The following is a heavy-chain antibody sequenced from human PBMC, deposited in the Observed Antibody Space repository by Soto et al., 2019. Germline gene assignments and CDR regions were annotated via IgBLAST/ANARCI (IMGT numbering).Heavy chain of an antibody. D-gene: IGHD6-19*01. V-gene: IGHV1-46*01. J-gene: IGHJ2*01. CDR1: GYTFTSYY. CDR2: INPSGGST. Sequence: QVQLVQSGAEVKKPGASVKVSCKASGYTFTSYYMHWVRQAPGHGLEWMGIINPSGGSTSYAQKFQGRVNMTRDTSTSTVYMELSSLRSEDTAVYYCARDNVWLQPTQYFDLWVRGTLVTVSS. CDR3: ARDNVWLQPTQYFDL.